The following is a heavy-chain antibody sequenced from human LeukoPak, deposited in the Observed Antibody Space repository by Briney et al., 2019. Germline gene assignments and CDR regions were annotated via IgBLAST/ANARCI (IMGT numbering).Heavy chain of an antibody. V-gene: IGHV3-23*01. CDR1: GFTFSNYA. J-gene: IGHJ4*02. CDR2: ISGSGGST. CDR3: AKDRVGYSSAGFDY. D-gene: IGHD6-19*01. Sequence: GGSLRLSCAASGFTFSNYAMTWVRQAPGKGLEWVSGISGSGGSTYYGASVKGRFTISRDNSKNTLFLQMNSLRAEDTAVYYCAKDRVGYSSAGFDYWGQGALVTVSS.